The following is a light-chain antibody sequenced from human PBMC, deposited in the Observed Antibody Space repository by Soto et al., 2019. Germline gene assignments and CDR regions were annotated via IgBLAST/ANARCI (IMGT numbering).Light chain of an antibody. J-gene: IGLJ3*02. Sequence: QSVLTQPPSVSGAPGQRVTISCTGSSSNIGGGYDVHWYQRLPGRAPKLLIYGNTNRPSGVPDRLSGSKSGSSASLAITGLQADDEAEYYCQSYDTTMSVVFGGGTKVTVL. CDR3: QSYDTTMSVV. CDR1: SSNIGGGYD. V-gene: IGLV1-40*01. CDR2: GNT.